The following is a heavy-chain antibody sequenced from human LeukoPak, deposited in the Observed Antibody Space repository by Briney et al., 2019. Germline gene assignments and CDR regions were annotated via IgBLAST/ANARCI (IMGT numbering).Heavy chain of an antibody. V-gene: IGHV3-23*01. J-gene: IGHJ4*02. CDR3: VKDFGRNLGGPGD. CDR1: GFTFSTYT. Sequence: GGSLRLSCAASGFTFSTYTMAWVRQAPGGGLEWVSGIGGDGGGGTYYAESVKGGFAISRDNYRSTLYLQMNSLRAEDTAVYYCVKDFGRNLGGPGDWGRGTLVTVSS. CDR2: IGGDGGGGT. D-gene: IGHD3-10*01.